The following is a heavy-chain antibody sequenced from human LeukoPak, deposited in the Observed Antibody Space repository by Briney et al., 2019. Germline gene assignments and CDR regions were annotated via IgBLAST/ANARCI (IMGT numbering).Heavy chain of an antibody. J-gene: IGHJ4*02. D-gene: IGHD5-18*01. CDR3: TTYSRALDY. Sequence: SETLSLTCTVSGGSISPYYWSWIRQTPGKGLEWIGYILYSGTTTDYNPSLKSRVTISADTSKNQFSLKLNSVTAADTAVYYCTTYSRALDYWGQGILVTVSS. CDR2: ILYSGTT. CDR1: GGSISPYY. V-gene: IGHV4-59*01.